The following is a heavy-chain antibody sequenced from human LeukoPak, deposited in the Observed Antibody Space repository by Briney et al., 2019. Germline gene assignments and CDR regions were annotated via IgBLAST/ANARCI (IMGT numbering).Heavy chain of an antibody. Sequence: PGRSLRLSCAASGFTFDDYAIHWVRQAPGKGLEWVSGISYADSVKGRFTISRDNAKKSLYLQMNSLRAEDTAVYYCAELGITMIGGVWGKGITVTISS. CDR3: AELGITMIGGV. CDR1: GFTFDDYA. V-gene: IGHV3-9*01. CDR2: I. D-gene: IGHD3-10*02. J-gene: IGHJ6*04.